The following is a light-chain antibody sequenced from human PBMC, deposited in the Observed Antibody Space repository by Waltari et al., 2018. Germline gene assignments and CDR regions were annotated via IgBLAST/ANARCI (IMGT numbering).Light chain of an antibody. V-gene: IGKV1-39*01. CDR2: AAS. J-gene: IGKJ4*01. Sequence: DIQMTQSPSSLSASVGDRVTITCRASQSISSYLNWYQQKPGKAPKLLIYAASSLHSVVPSRFSGSGSGTDFTLTISSLQPEDFATYYCQQSYSTKLTFGGGTKVEIK. CDR3: QQSYSTKLT. CDR1: QSISSY.